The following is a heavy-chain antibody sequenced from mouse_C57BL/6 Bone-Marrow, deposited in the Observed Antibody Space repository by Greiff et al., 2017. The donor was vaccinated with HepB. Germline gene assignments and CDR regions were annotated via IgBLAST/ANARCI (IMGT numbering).Heavy chain of an antibody. Sequence: QVQLKQPGAELVKPGASVKVSCKASGYTFTSYWMHWVKQRPGQGLEWIGRIHPSDSDTNYNQKFKGKATLTVDKSSSTAYMQRSSLTSEDSAVYYCAIRAYGSSRYWYFDVWGTGTTVTVSS. CDR3: AIRAYGSSRYWYFDV. CDR1: GYTFTSYW. D-gene: IGHD1-1*01. V-gene: IGHV1-74*01. CDR2: IHPSDSDT. J-gene: IGHJ1*03.